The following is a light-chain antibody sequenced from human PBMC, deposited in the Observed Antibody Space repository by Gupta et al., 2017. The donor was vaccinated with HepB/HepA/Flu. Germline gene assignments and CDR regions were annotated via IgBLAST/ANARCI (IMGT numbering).Light chain of an antibody. J-gene: IGKJ4*01. CDR1: QSVSTR. CDR2: DTS. Sequence: IVMTQSPATLSVSPGERATLSCRASQSVSTRLAWYQQKPGQALRLLIFDTSTRATGIPARFSGSGSGTEFTLTISSLQSEDFGLYYCQQYNIWPPLTFGGGTKVEIK. CDR3: QQYNIWPPLT. V-gene: IGKV3-15*01.